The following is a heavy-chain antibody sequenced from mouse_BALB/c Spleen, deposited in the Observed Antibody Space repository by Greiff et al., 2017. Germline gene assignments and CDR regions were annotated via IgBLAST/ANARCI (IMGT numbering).Heavy chain of an antibody. CDR2: IWGDGST. V-gene: IGHV2-6-7*01. D-gene: IGHD1-1*01. Sequence: VKLQESGPGLVAPSQSLSISCTVSGFSLTGYGVNWVRQPPGKGLEWLGMIWGDGSTDYNSALKSRLSISKDNSKSQVFLKMNSLQTDDTARYYCARGRYYFSFDYWGQGTTLTVSS. CDR1: GFSLTGYG. J-gene: IGHJ2*01. CDR3: ARGRYYFSFDY.